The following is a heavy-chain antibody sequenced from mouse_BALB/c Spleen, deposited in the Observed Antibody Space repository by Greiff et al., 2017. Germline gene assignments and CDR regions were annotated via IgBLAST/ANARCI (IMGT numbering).Heavy chain of an antibody. D-gene: IGHD2-3*01. CDR2: IYPYNGGT. V-gene: IGHV1S29*02. CDR1: GYTFTDYN. CDR3: ARGGYYLYYYAMDY. Sequence: EVKLQESGPELVKPGASVKISCKASGYTFTDYNMHWVKQSHGKSLEWIGYIYPYNGGTGYNQKFKSKATLTVDNSSSTAYMELRSLTSEDSAVYYCARGGYYLYYYAMDYWGQGTSVTVSS. J-gene: IGHJ4*01.